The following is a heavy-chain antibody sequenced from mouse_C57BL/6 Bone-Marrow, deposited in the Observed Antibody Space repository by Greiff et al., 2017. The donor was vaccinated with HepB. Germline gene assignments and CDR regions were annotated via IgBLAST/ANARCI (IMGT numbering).Heavy chain of an antibody. D-gene: IGHD2-12*01. CDR2: INPYNGGT. CDR1: GYTFTDYY. CDR3: ARSLSSYYAMDY. V-gene: IGHV1-19*01. J-gene: IGHJ4*01. Sequence: VQLKQSGPVLVKPGASVKMSCKASGYTFTDYYMNWVKQSHGKSLEWIGVINPYNGGTSYNQKFKGKATLTVDKSSSTAYMERNSLTSEDSAVYYCARSLSSYYAMDYWGQGTSVTVSS.